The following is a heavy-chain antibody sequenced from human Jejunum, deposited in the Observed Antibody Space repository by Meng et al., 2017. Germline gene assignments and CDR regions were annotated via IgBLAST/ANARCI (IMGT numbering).Heavy chain of an antibody. V-gene: IGHV3-7*01. CDR2: IKQDGSEK. J-gene: IGHJ4*02. Sequence: GGSLRLSCAASGSSFSSYWINWVRQAPAKGLGWVANIKQDGSEKYYVDSVKGRFTISRDNAKNSLYLQMNSLRAEDTAVYYCASSFGSGSYRVAYFNFWGRGTLVTVSS. D-gene: IGHD3-10*01. CDR1: GSSFSSYW. CDR3: ASSFGSGSYRVAYFNF.